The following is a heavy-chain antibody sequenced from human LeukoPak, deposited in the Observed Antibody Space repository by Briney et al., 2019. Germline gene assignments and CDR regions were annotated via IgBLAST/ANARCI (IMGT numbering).Heavy chain of an antibody. CDR1: GFTFSSYA. V-gene: IGHV3-30-3*01. CDR3: AREDSSGPSRYNWFDP. J-gene: IGHJ5*02. D-gene: IGHD3-10*01. CDR2: ISYDGSNK. Sequence: YPGGSLRLSCAASGFTFSSYAMHWVRQAPGKGLEWVAVISYDGSNKYYADSVKGRFTISRDNSKNTLYLQMNSLRAEDTAVYYCAREDSSGPSRYNWFDPWGQGTLVTVSS.